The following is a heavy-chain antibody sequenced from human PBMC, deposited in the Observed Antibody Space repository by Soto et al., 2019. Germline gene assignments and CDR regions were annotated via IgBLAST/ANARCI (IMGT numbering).Heavy chain of an antibody. J-gene: IGHJ4*02. V-gene: IGHV3-23*01. CDR2: VSGSGGSI. CDR3: AKGGAFYGWGLDS. D-gene: IGHD1-26*01. Sequence: EVQLLESGGGLVHPGGSLRLSCAASGFTFRSHVMTLVRQASGAGLEWVSAVSGSGGSIYYTDSVRSRVTISKDNSKNTMLLRMSSLRAEDTAVYYCAKGGAFYGWGLDSWGQGTLVTVSS. CDR1: GFTFRSHV.